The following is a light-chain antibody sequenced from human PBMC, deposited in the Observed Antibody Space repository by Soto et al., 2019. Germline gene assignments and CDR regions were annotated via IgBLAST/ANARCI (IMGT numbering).Light chain of an antibody. CDR2: GAS. CDR1: QSVSSN. Sequence: EIVMTQSPATLSVSPGERATLSCRASQSVSSNLAWYQQKPGQAPMLLIYGASTRATGIPARFSGSGSGTEFTLTISSLQSEDFAVYYCQQYNNWPPRTFGGGTKVDI. V-gene: IGKV3-15*01. J-gene: IGKJ4*01. CDR3: QQYNNWPPRT.